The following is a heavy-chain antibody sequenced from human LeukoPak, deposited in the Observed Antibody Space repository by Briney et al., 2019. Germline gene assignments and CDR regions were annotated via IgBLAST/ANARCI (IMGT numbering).Heavy chain of an antibody. CDR1: GFTFSSYA. CDR2: ISGSGGRT. V-gene: IGHV3-23*01. J-gene: IGHJ4*02. CDR3: AKDHLRYYYDSSGYYPAFDY. Sequence: PGGSLRLSCAASGFTFSSYAMSWVRQAPGKGLEWVSAISGSGGRTYYADSVKGRFTISRDNSKNTLYLQMNSLRAEDTAVYYCAKDHLRYYYDSSGYYPAFDYWGQGTLVTVSS. D-gene: IGHD3-22*01.